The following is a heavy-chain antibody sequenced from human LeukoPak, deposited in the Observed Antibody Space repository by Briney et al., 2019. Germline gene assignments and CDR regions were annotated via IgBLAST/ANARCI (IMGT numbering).Heavy chain of an antibody. CDR1: GFTFTSSA. J-gene: IGHJ4*02. V-gene: IGHV1-58*02. Sequence: PLASVKVSCKAFGFTFTSSAMQWVRQARGQRLEWIGWIVVGSGNTNYAQKFQERVTITRDMSTSTAYMELSSLRSEDTAVYYCAASTMVRGVINGPPDYWGQGTLVTVSS. CDR3: AASTMVRGVINGPPDY. D-gene: IGHD3-10*01. CDR2: IVVGSGNT.